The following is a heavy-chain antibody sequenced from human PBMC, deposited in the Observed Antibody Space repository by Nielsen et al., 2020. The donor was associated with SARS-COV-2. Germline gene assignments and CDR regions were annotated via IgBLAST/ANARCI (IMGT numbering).Heavy chain of an antibody. J-gene: IGHJ4*02. CDR2: INPSGGST. V-gene: IGHV1-46*01. D-gene: IGHD6-19*01. CDR1: GYTFTSYY. CDR3: ARDLVKIDRAAKDSSGWY. Sequence: ASVKVSCKASGYTFTSYYMHWVRQAPGQGLEWMGIINPSGGSTSYAQKFQGRVTMTRDTSTSTVYMELNSLRAEDTAVYYCARDLVKIDRAAKDSSGWYWGQGTLVTVSS.